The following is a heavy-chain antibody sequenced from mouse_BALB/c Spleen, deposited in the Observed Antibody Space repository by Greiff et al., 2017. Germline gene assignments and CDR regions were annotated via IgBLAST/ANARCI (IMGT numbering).Heavy chain of an antibody. J-gene: IGHJ4*01. CDR2: ISNGGGST. D-gene: IGHD1-1*01. CDR3: ASSGSSYVLYAMDY. CDR1: GFTFSSYT. V-gene: IGHV5-12-2*01. Sequence: EVQRVESGGGLVQPGGSLKLSCAASGFTFSSYTMSWVRQTPEKRLEWVAYISNGGGSTYYPDTVKGRFTISRDNAKNTLYLQMSSLKSEDTAMYYCASSGSSYVLYAMDYWGQGTSVTVSS.